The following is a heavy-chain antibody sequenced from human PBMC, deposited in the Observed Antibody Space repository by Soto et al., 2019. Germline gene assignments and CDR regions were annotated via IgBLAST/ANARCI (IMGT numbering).Heavy chain of an antibody. CDR3: ARVSRSYYYGMDV. CDR2: IYHSGST. J-gene: IGHJ6*02. V-gene: IGHV4-4*02. Sequence: PSETLSLTCAVSGGSISSSNWWRCVRQPPGKGLEWIGEIYHSGSTNYNPSLKSRVTISVGKSKNQFSLKLSSVTAADTAVYYCARVSRSYYYGMDVWGQGTTVTVSS. CDR1: GGSISSSNW.